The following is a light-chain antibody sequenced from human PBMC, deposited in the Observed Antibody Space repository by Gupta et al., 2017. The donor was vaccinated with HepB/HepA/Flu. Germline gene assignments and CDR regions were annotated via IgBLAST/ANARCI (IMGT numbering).Light chain of an antibody. J-gene: IGKJ4*01. Sequence: EIVLTQSPGTLSLSPGERATLSCRASQNVISNYLAWYQQLPGQAPRLLIYGASRRATDIPDRFSGSGSGTDFTLTISRLVPEDFAVYYCQQYGTSPLTFGGGTKVEIK. V-gene: IGKV3-20*01. CDR1: QNVISNY. CDR3: QQYGTSPLT. CDR2: GAS.